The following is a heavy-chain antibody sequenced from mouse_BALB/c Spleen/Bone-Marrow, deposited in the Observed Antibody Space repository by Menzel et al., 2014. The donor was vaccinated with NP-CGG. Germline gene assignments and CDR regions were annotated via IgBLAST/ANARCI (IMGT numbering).Heavy chain of an antibody. J-gene: IGHJ4*01. CDR2: ISSGGSYT. Sequence: EVQGVESGGDLVKPGGSLKLSCAASGFTFSSYGMSWVRQTPDKRLEWVATISSGGSYTYYPDSVKGRFTISRDNAKSTLYLQIISLKSEDTAIYYCTRRGIWYGRDAMDYWGQGTSVTVSS. CDR3: TRRGIWYGRDAMDY. V-gene: IGHV5-6*01. D-gene: IGHD2-14*01. CDR1: GFTFSSYG.